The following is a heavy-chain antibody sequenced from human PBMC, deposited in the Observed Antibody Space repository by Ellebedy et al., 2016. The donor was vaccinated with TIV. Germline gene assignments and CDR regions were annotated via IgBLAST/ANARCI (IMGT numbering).Heavy chain of an antibody. J-gene: IGHJ4*02. D-gene: IGHD2-2*02. V-gene: IGHV3-7*01. CDR3: ATSYTPIDY. CDR2: IKRDGSEK. Sequence: GGSLRLXCSASGFTFSNYWMTWVRQAPGKGLEWVANIKRDGSEKYYVDSVKGRFTISRDNAKNSLYLQMNSLRAEDTAVYYCATSYTPIDYWGPGTLVTVSS. CDR1: GFTFSNYW.